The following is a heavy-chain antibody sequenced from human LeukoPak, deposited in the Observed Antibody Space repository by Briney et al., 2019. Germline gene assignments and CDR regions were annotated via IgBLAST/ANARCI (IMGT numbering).Heavy chain of an antibody. V-gene: IGHV5-51*01. CDR3: ARRQGCSSTSCPPDY. J-gene: IGHJ4*02. D-gene: IGHD2-2*01. CDR1: GYSFTTYW. Sequence: KCGESLKISCRGSGYSFTTYWIGWVRQMPGKGLEWMGIIYPGDSDTRYTPSFQGQVTMSADKSINTAYLQWSSLKASDTATYYCARRQGCSSTSCPPDYWGQGTLVTVSP. CDR2: IYPGDSDT.